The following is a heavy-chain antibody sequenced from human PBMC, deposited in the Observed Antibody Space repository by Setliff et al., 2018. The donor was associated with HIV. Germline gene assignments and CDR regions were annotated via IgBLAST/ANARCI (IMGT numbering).Heavy chain of an antibody. V-gene: IGHV4-61*01. Sequence: SETLSLTCKVSGDSVNSYNYYWSWIRQPPGKGLEWIGYINYSGSTNYNPSLQSRVTISVDTSKNQFSLKLSSVTAADTAVYYCARHSRAGDIDYWGRGTLVTVSS. J-gene: IGHJ4*02. CDR2: INYSGST. CDR1: GDSVNSYNYY. CDR3: ARHSRAGDIDY. D-gene: IGHD3-16*01.